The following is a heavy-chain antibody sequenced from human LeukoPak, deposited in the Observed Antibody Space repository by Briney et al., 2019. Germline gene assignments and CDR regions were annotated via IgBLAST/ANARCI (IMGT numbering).Heavy chain of an antibody. CDR3: AGEGGVGPTAPPDYYSYQMDV. CDR1: GYTFIGYG. CDR2: ISPYTTKT. D-gene: IGHD1-26*01. J-gene: IGHJ6*03. Sequence: GASVKVSCKASGYTFIGYGITWVRQAPGQGLEWMGWISPYTTKTNYAQSLQGRVTMTTDTSTSTAYMELRSLRSDDTAVYYCAGEGGVGPTAPPDYYSYQMDVWGKGTTVTVSS. V-gene: IGHV1-18*01.